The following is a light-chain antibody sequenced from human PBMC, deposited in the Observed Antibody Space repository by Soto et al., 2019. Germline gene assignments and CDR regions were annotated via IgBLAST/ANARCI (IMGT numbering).Light chain of an antibody. V-gene: IGKV1-39*01. CDR2: GAS. J-gene: IGKJ4*01. CDR3: HQSFITPPLT. Sequence: DIQMTQSPSSLSASIGDIITITCRASQSISTYLNWYQQKPGKAPKLLIYGASTLQNGVPSRFSGSGSATDYTLTISGLQPEDFATYYCHQSFITPPLTFGGGTKGEMK. CDR1: QSISTY.